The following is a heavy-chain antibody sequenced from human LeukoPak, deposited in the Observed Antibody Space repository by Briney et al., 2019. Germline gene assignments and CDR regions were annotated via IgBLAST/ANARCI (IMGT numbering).Heavy chain of an antibody. J-gene: IGHJ5*02. CDR3: AREGLEPYDSPKGNWFDP. CDR1: GYTFTGYY. CDR2: INPNSGGT. V-gene: IGHV1-2*02. Sequence: GASVKVSCKASGYTFTGYYMHWVRQAPGQGLEWMGWINPNSGGTNYAQKFQGRVTMTRDTSISTAYMELSRLRSDDTAVYYCAREGLEPYDSPKGNWFDPWGQGTLVTVSS. D-gene: IGHD3-3*01.